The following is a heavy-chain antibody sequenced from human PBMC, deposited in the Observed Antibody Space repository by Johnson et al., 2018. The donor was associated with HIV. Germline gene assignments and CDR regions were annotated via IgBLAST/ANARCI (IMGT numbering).Heavy chain of an antibody. Sequence: QVQLVESGGGVVQPGRSLRLSCVVSGLSFSNHAIYWVRQAPGKGLRWVPILLHDANGQHYTDSVKGRFAISRGYSKNTLYLQMNSLRPEDTAVYFCARGHGGPNPYDVFDIWGQGTMVTVSS. D-gene: IGHD4-23*01. CDR3: ARGHGGPNPYDVFDI. V-gene: IGHV3-30*09. CDR2: LLHDANGQ. CDR1: GLSFSNHA. J-gene: IGHJ3*02.